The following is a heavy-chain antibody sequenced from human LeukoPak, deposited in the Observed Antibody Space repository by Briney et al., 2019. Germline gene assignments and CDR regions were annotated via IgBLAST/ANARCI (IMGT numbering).Heavy chain of an antibody. CDR2: IIPIFGTA. Sequence: SVKVSCKASGGTFSSYAISWVRQAPGQGLEWMGGIIPIFGTANYAQKFQGRVTITADESTSTAYMELSSLRSEDTAVYYCASGPRANWDFDYWGQGTLVTVSS. CDR1: GGTFSSYA. CDR3: ASGPRANWDFDY. V-gene: IGHV1-69*01. J-gene: IGHJ4*02. D-gene: IGHD7-27*01.